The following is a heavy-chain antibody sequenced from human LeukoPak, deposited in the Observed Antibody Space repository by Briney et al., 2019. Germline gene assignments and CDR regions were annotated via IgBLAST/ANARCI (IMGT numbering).Heavy chain of an antibody. CDR3: ARAHSSGWYYLGGGGEPFDY. CDR2: IIPIFGTA. J-gene: IGHJ4*02. V-gene: IGHV1-69*13. Sequence: SVKVSCKASGGTFSSYAISWVRQAPGQGLEWMGGIIPIFGTANYAQKFQGRVTITADESTSTAYMELSSLRAEDTAVYYCARAHSSGWYYLGGGGEPFDYWGQGTLVTVSP. CDR1: GGTFSSYA. D-gene: IGHD6-19*01.